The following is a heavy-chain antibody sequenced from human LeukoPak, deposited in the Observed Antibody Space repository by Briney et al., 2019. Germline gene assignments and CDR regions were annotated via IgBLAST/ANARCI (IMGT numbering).Heavy chain of an antibody. Sequence: GGSLRLSCAASGFTVSINYMSWVRQAPGKGLEWVSVIYSGGSTYYADSVKGRFTISRDNSKNTLYLQMNSLRAEDTAVYYCGSSTVHYYNYGMDVWGQGATVTVPS. V-gene: IGHV3-53*01. D-gene: IGHD2-21*02. CDR2: IYSGGST. CDR3: GSSTVHYYNYGMDV. J-gene: IGHJ6*02. CDR1: GFTVSINY.